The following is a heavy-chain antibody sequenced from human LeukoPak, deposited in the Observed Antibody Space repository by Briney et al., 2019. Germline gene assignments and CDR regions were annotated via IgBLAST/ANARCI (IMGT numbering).Heavy chain of an antibody. Sequence: PSETLSLTCTVSGGSISSYYWSWIRQPPGKGLEWIGYIYYSGSTNYNPSLKSRVTISVDTSKNQFSLKLSSVTAADTAVYYCARDHIYYGMDVWGQGTTVTVSS. CDR3: ARDHIYYGMDV. CDR1: GGSISSYY. CDR2: IYYSGST. J-gene: IGHJ6*02. V-gene: IGHV4-59*01.